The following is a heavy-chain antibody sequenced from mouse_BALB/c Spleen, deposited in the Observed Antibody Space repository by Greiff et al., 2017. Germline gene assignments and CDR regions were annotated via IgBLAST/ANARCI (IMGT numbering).Heavy chain of an antibody. V-gene: IGHV1S81*02. CDR2: INPSNGRT. D-gene: IGHD2-3*01. Sequence: GQGLEWIGEINPSNGRTNYNEKFKSKATLTVDKSSSTAYMQLSSLTSEDSAVYYCARANGYYPFDYWGQGTTLTVSS. J-gene: IGHJ2*01. CDR3: ARANGYYPFDY.